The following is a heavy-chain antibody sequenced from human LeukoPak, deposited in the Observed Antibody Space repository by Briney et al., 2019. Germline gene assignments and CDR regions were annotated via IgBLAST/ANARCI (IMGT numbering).Heavy chain of an antibody. V-gene: IGHV4-38-2*02. CDR2: IYHSGST. CDR3: ARDWDRTMVRGVIKHWFNP. Sequence: PSETLSLTCTVSGYSISSGYYWGWIRQPPGKGLEWIGSIYHSGSTYYNPSLKSRVTISVDTSKNQFSLKLSSVTAADTAVYYCARDWDRTMVRGVIKHWFNPWGQGTLVTVSS. CDR1: GYSISSGYY. J-gene: IGHJ5*02. D-gene: IGHD3-10*01.